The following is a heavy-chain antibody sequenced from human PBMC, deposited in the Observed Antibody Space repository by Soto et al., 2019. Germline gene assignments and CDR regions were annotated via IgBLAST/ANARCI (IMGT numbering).Heavy chain of an antibody. J-gene: IGHJ6*02. CDR3: ARGPTGYYGSGSYSVYGMDV. CDR1: GGTFSSYD. D-gene: IGHD3-10*01. CDR2: IIPIFGTA. Sequence: SVKVSCKASGGTFSSYDIRWVRQAPGQGLEWMGGIIPIFGTANYAQKFQGRVTITADKSTSTAYMELSSLRSEDTAVYYCARGPTGYYGSGSYSVYGMDVWGQGTTVTVSS. V-gene: IGHV1-69*06.